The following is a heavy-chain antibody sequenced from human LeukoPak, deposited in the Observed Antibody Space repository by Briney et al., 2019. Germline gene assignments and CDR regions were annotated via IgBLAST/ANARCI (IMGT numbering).Heavy chain of an antibody. Sequence: SETLSLTCAVYGGSFGGYYWSWIRQPPGKGLEWIGEINHSGSTNYNQSLKSRVTISVDTSKNQFSLKLSSVTAADTAVYYCARAITGTTIWGQGTLVTVSS. CDR1: GGSFGGYY. V-gene: IGHV4-34*01. J-gene: IGHJ4*02. D-gene: IGHD1-7*01. CDR2: INHSGST. CDR3: ARAITGTTI.